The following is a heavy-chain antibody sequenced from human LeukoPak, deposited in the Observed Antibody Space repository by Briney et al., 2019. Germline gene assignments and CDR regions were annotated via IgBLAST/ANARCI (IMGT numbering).Heavy chain of an antibody. Sequence: GGSLRLSCAASGFIFSSYSMNWVRQAPGKGLEWVSSISSSSSYIYYADSVKGRFTISRDNAKNSLYLQMNSLRAEDTAVYYCARDLEYYDILTGYYPPRYYYYGMDVWGQGTTVTVSS. CDR2: ISSSSSYI. CDR3: ARDLEYYDILTGYYPPRYYYYGMDV. CDR1: GFIFSSYS. D-gene: IGHD3-9*01. J-gene: IGHJ6*02. V-gene: IGHV3-21*01.